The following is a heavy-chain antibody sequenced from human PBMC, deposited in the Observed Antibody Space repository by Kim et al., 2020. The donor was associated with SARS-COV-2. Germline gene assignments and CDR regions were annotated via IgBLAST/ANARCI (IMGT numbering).Heavy chain of an antibody. D-gene: IGHD1-26*01. CDR1: GGSISSYY. CDR3: ARAVGATTGLYGY. CDR2: IYYSGST. V-gene: IGHV4-59*01. J-gene: IGHJ4*02. Sequence: SETLSLTCTVSGGSISSYYWSWIRQPPGKGLEWIGYIYYSGSTNYNPSLKSRVTISVDTSKNQFSLKLSSVTAADTAVYYCARAVGATTGLYGYWGQGTLVTVSS.